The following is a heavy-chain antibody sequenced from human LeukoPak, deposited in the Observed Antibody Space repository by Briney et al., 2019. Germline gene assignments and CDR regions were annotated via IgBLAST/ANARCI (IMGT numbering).Heavy chain of an antibody. Sequence: GGTLRLSCPASGFTFISYGMRWVRQAPGKGLEGVSYISSSGSTIYYADSVKGRFTISRDNAKNSLYLQMNSLRAEDTAVYYCAELGITMIGGVWGKGTTVTISS. D-gene: IGHD3-10*02. V-gene: IGHV3-48*04. CDR2: ISSSGSTI. CDR1: GFTFISYG. J-gene: IGHJ6*04. CDR3: AELGITMIGGV.